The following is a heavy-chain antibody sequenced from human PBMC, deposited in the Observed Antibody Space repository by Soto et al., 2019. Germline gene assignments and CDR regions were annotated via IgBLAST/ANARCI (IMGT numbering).Heavy chain of an antibody. CDR2: INAGNGNT. CDR3: ARDPGYNYGYN. Sequence: ASVKVSCKASGYTFTSYAMHWVRQAPGQRLEWMGWINAGNGNTKYSQKFQGRVTITRDTSASTAYMELSSLRSEDTAGYYCARDPGYNYGYNWGQVNLVTVSS. V-gene: IGHV1-3*01. J-gene: IGHJ4*02. D-gene: IGHD5-18*01. CDR1: GYTFTSYA.